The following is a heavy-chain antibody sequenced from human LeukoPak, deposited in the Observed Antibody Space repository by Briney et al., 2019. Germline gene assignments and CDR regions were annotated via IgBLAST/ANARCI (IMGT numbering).Heavy chain of an antibody. CDR1: GYTFTGYY. CDR2: INPNTGAT. V-gene: IGHV1-2*02. CDR3: ARDRVGSGSPCPWYFEF. Sequence: ASVKVTCKPSGYTFTGYYLHWVRQAPGQGLEWMGLINPNTGATTYAEKFQGRVTMTGDTSIDTAYMEMRSLRSDDTAVYYCARDRVGSGSPCPWYFEFWGQGSLITVSS. J-gene: IGHJ4*02. D-gene: IGHD3-9*01.